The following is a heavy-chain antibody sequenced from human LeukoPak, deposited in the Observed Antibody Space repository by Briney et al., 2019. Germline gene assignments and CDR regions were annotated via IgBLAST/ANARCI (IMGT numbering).Heavy chain of an antibody. J-gene: IGHJ4*02. CDR2: ISWNSGSI. D-gene: IGHD5-12*01. CDR1: GFTFDDYA. CDR3: AKARGYDGPFDY. Sequence: PGGSLRLSCAASGFTFDDYAMPWVRQAPGKGLEWVSGISWNSGSIGYADSVKGRFTIPRDNAKNSLYLQMNSLRAEDTALYYCAKARGYDGPFDYWGQGTLVTVSS. V-gene: IGHV3-9*01.